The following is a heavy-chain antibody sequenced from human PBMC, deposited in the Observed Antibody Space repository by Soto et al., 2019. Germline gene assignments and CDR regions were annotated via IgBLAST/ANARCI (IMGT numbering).Heavy chain of an antibody. CDR1: GASISSYY. CDR2: VYSSGST. CDR3: ARDKVDIGVSGTHYYYGMDV. J-gene: IGHJ6*02. V-gene: IGHV4-59*01. D-gene: IGHD6-19*01. Sequence: SETLSLTCSVSGASISSYYCNWIRQPPGKGLEWIGNVYSSGSTNYNPSLKSRVTISVATSKNQCSLKLSSVTAADTAVYYCARDKVDIGVSGTHYYYGMDVWGQGTTVTVSS.